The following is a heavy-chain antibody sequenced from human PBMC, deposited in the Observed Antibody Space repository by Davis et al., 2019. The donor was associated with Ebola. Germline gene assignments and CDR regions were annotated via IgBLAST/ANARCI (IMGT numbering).Heavy chain of an antibody. Sequence: GGSLRLSCAASGFSLRGYYMSWVRQAPGKGLEWVAIMSHDGTNKNYADSVKGRFTISRDNSKNTLYLQMNSLRTEDTAVYYCARGWFYDWGQGTLVTVSP. CDR3: ARGWFYD. J-gene: IGHJ5*02. CDR2: MSHDGTNK. CDR1: GFSLRGYY. V-gene: IGHV3-30-3*01.